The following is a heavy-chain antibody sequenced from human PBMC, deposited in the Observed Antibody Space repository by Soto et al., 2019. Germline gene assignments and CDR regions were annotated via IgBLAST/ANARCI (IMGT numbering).Heavy chain of an antibody. J-gene: IGHJ4*02. D-gene: IGHD4-17*01. CDR1: GFTFDDYA. CDR3: AKGALSTVVTPFDY. V-gene: IGHV3-9*01. Sequence: EVQLVGSGGGLVQPGRSLRLSCAASGFTFDDYAMHWVRQAPGKGLEWVSGVSWNSGSIGYADSVKGRFTISRDNAKNSLYLQMNSLRAEDTALYYCAKGALSTVVTPFDYWGQGTLVTVSS. CDR2: VSWNSGSI.